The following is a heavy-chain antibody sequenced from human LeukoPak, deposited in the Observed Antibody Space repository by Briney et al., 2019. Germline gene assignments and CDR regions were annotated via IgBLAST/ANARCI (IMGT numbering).Heavy chain of an antibody. Sequence: SVKVSFKASGGTFSSYAISWVRQAPGQGLEWMGGIIPIFGTANYAQKFQGRVTITADESTSTAYMELSSLRSEETAVYYCARYSGYEGNWFDPWGQGTLVTVSS. CDR2: IIPIFGTA. CDR3: ARYSGYEGNWFDP. CDR1: GGTFSSYA. D-gene: IGHD5-12*01. J-gene: IGHJ5*02. V-gene: IGHV1-69*13.